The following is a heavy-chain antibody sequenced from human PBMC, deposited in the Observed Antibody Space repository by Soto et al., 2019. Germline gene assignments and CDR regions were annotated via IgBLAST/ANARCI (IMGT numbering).Heavy chain of an antibody. CDR3: ARGWGQPPAYSCYFMDV. D-gene: IGHD3-16*01. CDR2: IYYSGST. CDR1: GGSISSYY. J-gene: IGHJ6*03. Sequence: PSETLSLTCTVSGGSISSYYWSWIRQPPGKGLEWIGYIYYSGSTNSNPSLKSRVTISVDTSKNQFSLKLSSVTAADTAVYYCARGWGQPPAYSCYFMDVWSKGTTDIVSS. V-gene: IGHV4-59*08.